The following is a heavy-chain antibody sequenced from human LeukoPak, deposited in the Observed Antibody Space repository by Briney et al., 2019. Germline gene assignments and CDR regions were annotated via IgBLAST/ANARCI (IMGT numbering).Heavy chain of an antibody. CDR2: IKQDGSEK. CDR3: ARDHVAAAGLYYFDY. V-gene: IGHV3-7*01. Sequence: GGPLRLSCAASGFTFSSYWMSWVRQAPGKGLEWVANIKQDGSEKYYVDSVKGRFTISRDNAKNSLYLQMNSLRAEDTAVYYCARDHVAAAGLYYFDYWGQGTLVTVSS. J-gene: IGHJ4*02. D-gene: IGHD6-13*01. CDR1: GFTFSSYW.